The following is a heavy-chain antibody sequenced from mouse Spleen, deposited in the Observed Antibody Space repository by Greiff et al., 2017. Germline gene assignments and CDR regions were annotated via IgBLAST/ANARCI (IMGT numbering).Heavy chain of an antibody. Sequence: QVQLKQSGAELVRPGASVTLSCKASGYTFTDYEMHWVKQTPVHGLEWIGVIDPETGGTAYNQKFKGKAILTADKSSSTAYMELRSLTSEDSASYYCARDVSSYAMDYWGQGTSVTVSS. V-gene: IGHV1-15*01. CDR2: IDPETGGT. J-gene: IGHJ4*01. CDR1: GYTFTDYE. CDR3: ARDVSSYAMDY.